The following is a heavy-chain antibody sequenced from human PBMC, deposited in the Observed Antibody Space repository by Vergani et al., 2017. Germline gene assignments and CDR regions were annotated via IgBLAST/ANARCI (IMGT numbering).Heavy chain of an antibody. CDR1: GGSFSGYY. Sequence: QVQLQQWGAGLLKPSETLSLTCAVYGGSFSGYYWSWIRQPLGKGLEWIGEINHSGSTNYNPSLKSRVTISVDTSKNQFSLKLSSVTAADTAVYYCARGRISPFDPWGQGTLVTVSS. CDR2: INHSGST. J-gene: IGHJ5*02. V-gene: IGHV4-34*01. D-gene: IGHD2/OR15-2a*01. CDR3: ARGRISPFDP.